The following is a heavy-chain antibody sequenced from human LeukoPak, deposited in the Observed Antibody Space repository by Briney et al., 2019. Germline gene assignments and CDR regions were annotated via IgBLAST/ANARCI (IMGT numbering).Heavy chain of an antibody. J-gene: IGHJ4*02. CDR2: IYSGGST. D-gene: IGHD6-13*01. V-gene: IGHV3-66*01. CDR3: AKDTSSSWKSRIDY. Sequence: PGGSLRLSRAASGFTVSSNYMSWVRQAPGKGLEWVSAIYSGGSTYYADSVKGRFTISRDNSKNTLYLQMNSLRAEDTAVYYCAKDTSSSWKSRIDYWGQGTLVTVSS. CDR1: GFTVSSNY.